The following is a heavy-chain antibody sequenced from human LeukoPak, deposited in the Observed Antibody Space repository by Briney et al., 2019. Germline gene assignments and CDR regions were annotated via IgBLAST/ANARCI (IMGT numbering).Heavy chain of an antibody. CDR3: ARDSRSGIPGYSSGWYGWYFDL. V-gene: IGHV1-46*01. CDR2: INPSGGST. CDR1: GYTFTSYY. J-gene: IGHJ2*01. D-gene: IGHD6-19*01. Sequence: ASVKVSFKASGYTFTSYYMHWVRQAPGQGLEWMGIINPSGGSTSYAQKFQGRVIMTRDMSTSTVYMELSSLRSEDTAVYYCARDSRSGIPGYSSGWYGWYFDLWGRGTLVTVSS.